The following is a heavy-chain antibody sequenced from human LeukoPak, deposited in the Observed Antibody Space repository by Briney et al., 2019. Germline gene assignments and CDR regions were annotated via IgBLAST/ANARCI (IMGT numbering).Heavy chain of an antibody. D-gene: IGHD3-22*01. V-gene: IGHV4-59*01. J-gene: IGHJ4*02. CDR2: IYYSGST. CDR3: ASSDESSGSPFDY. Sequence: SETLSLTCTVSGGSISSYYWSWIRQPPGKGLEWIGYIYYSGSTNYNPSLKSRVTISVDTSKNQFSLKLSSVTAADTAVYYCASSDESSGSPFDYWGQGTLVTVSS. CDR1: GGSISSYY.